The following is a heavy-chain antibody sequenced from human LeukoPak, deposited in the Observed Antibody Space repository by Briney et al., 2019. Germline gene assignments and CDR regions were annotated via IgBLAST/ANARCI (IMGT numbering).Heavy chain of an antibody. D-gene: IGHD2-21*02. Sequence: GGSLRLSGAASGFTVMSNYLSSLRQAPGKGLEGVSVIYSGGSTDNADSVKGRFTISRDNSKNMLYLQMNSLRREQTTGKYCVRDRHSGGDCPPGNFQHWGQGALVMVSS. CDR2: IYSGGST. V-gene: IGHV3-66*01. J-gene: IGHJ1*01. CDR3: VRDRHSGGDCPPGNFQH. CDR1: GFTVMSNY.